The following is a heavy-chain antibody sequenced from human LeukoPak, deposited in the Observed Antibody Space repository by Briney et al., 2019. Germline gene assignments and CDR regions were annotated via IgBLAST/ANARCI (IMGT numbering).Heavy chain of an antibody. Sequence: HTGGSLRLSCAASGFTFSIYAMNWVRQAPGKGLEWVSSISANCGETHYADSVKGRFTISRDNSKNTLYLQINNPRVEDTAVYYCAKRYYDFPLDYWGQGTLVTVSS. D-gene: IGHD3-3*01. J-gene: IGHJ4*02. CDR2: ISANCGET. CDR1: GFTFSIYA. V-gene: IGHV3-23*01. CDR3: AKRYYDFPLDY.